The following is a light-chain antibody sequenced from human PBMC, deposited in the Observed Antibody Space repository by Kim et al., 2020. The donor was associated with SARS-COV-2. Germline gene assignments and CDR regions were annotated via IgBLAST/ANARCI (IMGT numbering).Light chain of an antibody. CDR3: QKYDSAPLT. V-gene: IGKV1-27*01. Sequence: ASIGDRVPVTCRASQDIYNYLAWYQQKPGKVPKLLIYAASALQSEVPSRFSGSGFGTDFTLTISSLQPEDVAIYYCQKYDSAPLTFGGGTKVDIK. CDR2: AAS. J-gene: IGKJ4*01. CDR1: QDIYNY.